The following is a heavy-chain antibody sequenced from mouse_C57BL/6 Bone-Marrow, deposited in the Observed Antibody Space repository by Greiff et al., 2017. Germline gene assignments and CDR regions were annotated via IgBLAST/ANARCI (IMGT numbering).Heavy chain of an antibody. J-gene: IGHJ1*03. CDR2: IYPGDGDT. D-gene: IGHD1-1*01. CDR3: ARGDFYYGSSHWYFDV. CDR1: GYAFSSSW. V-gene: IGHV1-82*01. Sequence: QVQLQQSGPELVKPGASVKISCKASGYAFSSSWMNWVKQRPGKGLEWIGRIYPGDGDTNYNGKFKGKATLTADKSSSTAYMQLSSLTSEDSAVYFCARGDFYYGSSHWYFDVWGTGTTVTVSS.